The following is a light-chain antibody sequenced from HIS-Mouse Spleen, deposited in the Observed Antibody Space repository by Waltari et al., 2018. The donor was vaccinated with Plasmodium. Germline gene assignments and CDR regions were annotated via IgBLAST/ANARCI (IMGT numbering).Light chain of an antibody. CDR1: CRDLGIYTL. CDR2: EST. J-gene: IGLJ3*02. CDR3: CAYAGSSTFV. Sequence: QSALTPPASVSGSPGPSITISCPETCRDLGIYTLVFYYQQHPGKAPKLMIYESTKRPAGVSNRFSGSKSSNTASLTIAGHQAEDEADYYCCAYAGSSTFVFGGGTKLTVL. V-gene: IGLV2-23*03.